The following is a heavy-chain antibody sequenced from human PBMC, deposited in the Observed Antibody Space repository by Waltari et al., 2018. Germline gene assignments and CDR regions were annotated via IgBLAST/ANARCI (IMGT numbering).Heavy chain of an antibody. CDR3: ARADTVVASGRAYYYYYYMDV. CDR2: FYHSGST. Sequence: QVQLQESGPGLVKPSETLSLTCTVSGYSISSGYYWGWIRQPQGKGLEWIGSFYHSGSTYYNPSLKSRVTISVDTSKNQFSLKLSSVTAADTAVYYCARADTVVASGRAYYYYYYMDVWGKGTTVTISS. J-gene: IGHJ6*03. V-gene: IGHV4-38-2*02. D-gene: IGHD2-15*01. CDR1: GYSISSGYY.